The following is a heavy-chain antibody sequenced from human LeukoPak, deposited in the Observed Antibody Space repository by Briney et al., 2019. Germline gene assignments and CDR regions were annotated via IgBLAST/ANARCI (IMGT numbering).Heavy chain of an antibody. CDR2: KSYDGSNK. V-gene: IGHV3-30*04. Sequence: GSPKPPRAAPGIPFNNLAMQWVRQAPGKGLGWGAVKSYDGSNKYYADSVKGRFTISRDNSKNTLYLQMNSLRAEDTAVYYCARDLGLGDVRGDTFDYWGQGTLVTVSS. J-gene: IGHJ4*02. D-gene: IGHD3-10*01. CDR3: ARDLGLGDVRGDTFDY. CDR1: GIPFNNLA.